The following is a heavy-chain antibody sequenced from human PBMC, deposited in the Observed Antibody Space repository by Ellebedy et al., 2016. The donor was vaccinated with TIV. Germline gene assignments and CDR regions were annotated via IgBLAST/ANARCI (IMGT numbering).Heavy chain of an antibody. J-gene: IGHJ5*02. CDR3: ARVAGRYWFDP. Sequence: AALVKVSCKASGYTFTSYGISWVRQAPGQGLEWMGWISVYNGNTNYSQKLQGRVTMTTDTSPSTAYMELRSLRSDDTAVYYCARVAGRYWFDPWGQGTLVTVSS. CDR1: GYTFTSYG. V-gene: IGHV1-18*01. CDR2: ISVYNGNT. D-gene: IGHD3-9*01.